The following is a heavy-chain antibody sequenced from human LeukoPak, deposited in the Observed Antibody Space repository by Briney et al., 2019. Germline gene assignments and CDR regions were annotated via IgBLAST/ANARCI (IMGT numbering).Heavy chain of an antibody. CDR2: ISGSGGST. CDR1: GFTFSSYA. D-gene: IGHD3-16*02. CDR3: AKDTYYDYVWGSYRYTAVDY. Sequence: GGSLRLSCAASGFTFSSYAMSWVRQAPGKGLEWVSAISGSGGSTYYADSVKGRFTISRDNSKNTLYLQMNSLRAEDTAVYYCAKDTYYDYVWGSYRYTAVDYWGQGTLVTVSS. J-gene: IGHJ4*02. V-gene: IGHV3-23*01.